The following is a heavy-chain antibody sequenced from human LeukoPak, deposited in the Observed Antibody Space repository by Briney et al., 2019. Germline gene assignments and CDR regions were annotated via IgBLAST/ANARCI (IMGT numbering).Heavy chain of an antibody. CDR2: ISAYNGNT. CDR1: GYTLTSYG. CDR3: ARDLLPTNYYGSGSNDAFDI. V-gene: IGHV1-18*01. J-gene: IGHJ3*02. Sequence: ASVKVSCKASGYTLTSYGISWVRQAPGQGLEWMRWISAYNGNTNYAQKLQGRVTMTTDTSTSTAYMELRSLRSDDTAVYYCARDLLPTNYYGSGSNDAFDIWGQGTMVTVSS. D-gene: IGHD3-10*01.